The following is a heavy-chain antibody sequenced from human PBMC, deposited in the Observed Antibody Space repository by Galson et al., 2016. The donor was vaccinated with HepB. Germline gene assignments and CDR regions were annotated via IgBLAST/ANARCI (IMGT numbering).Heavy chain of an antibody. J-gene: IGHJ4*02. D-gene: IGHD3-9*01. CDR1: GGSFSGYY. V-gene: IGHV4-34*01. CDR2: INQSGSS. Sequence: SETLSLTCAVYGGSFSGYYWTWIRQPPGKGLEWIGEINQSGSSNYNPSLKNRVTMSVDTSKNQFSLKLSSVTAADTAVYYCARGRRLLRYFDSDLRDWGQGALVTVSS. CDR3: ARGRRLLRYFDSDLRD.